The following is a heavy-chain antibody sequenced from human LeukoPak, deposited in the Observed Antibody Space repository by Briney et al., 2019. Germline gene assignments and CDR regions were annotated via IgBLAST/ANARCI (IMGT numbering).Heavy chain of an antibody. CDR1: GYTFTSYA. CDR3: ARDPYSGNYGKFYFYYMDV. D-gene: IGHD1-26*01. Sequence: GASVEVSCKASGYTFTSYAMNWVRQAPGQGLEWMGWINTNTGNPTYAQGFTGRFVFSLDTSVSTAYLQISSLKAEDTAVYYCARDPYSGNYGKFYFYYMDVWGKGTTVTISS. CDR2: INTNTGNP. J-gene: IGHJ6*03. V-gene: IGHV7-4-1*02.